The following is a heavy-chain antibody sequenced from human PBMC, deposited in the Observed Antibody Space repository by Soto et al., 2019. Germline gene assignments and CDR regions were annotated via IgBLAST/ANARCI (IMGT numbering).Heavy chain of an antibody. Sequence: RGSLRLSCAAYGFTFNSYAMSWVRQAPGKGLEWVSAIGARSGSTYYADSVKGRFTISRDNSKNTLYLQMNSLRAEDTAVYYCVREDFGLGIDYRGLGTLVPVSS. CDR1: GFTFNSYA. CDR2: IGARSGST. J-gene: IGHJ4*02. V-gene: IGHV3-23*01. CDR3: VREDFGLGIDY. D-gene: IGHD3-3*01.